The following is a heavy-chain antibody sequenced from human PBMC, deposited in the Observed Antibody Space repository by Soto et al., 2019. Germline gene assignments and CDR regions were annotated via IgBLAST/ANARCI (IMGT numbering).Heavy chain of an antibody. Sequence: QVQLVESGGGVVQPGTSLRLSCTASGFNFNNYGMHWVRQAPGKGLEWVAVIWYDGSNKFYAGSVKGRFTISRDNSKNTLYLQMDSLRAEDTAVYYCARGNVHNSGTFDSCGHGTLATVSS. CDR1: GFNFNNYG. CDR2: IWYDGSNK. V-gene: IGHV3-33*01. CDR3: ARGNVHNSGTFDS. D-gene: IGHD1-1*01. J-gene: IGHJ4*01.